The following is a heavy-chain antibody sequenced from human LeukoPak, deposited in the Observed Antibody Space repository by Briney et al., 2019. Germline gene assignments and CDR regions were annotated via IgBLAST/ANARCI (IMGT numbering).Heavy chain of an antibody. CDR3: ATVRSVVY. D-gene: IGHD2-2*01. V-gene: IGHV1-24*01. CDR2: FDPEDGET. Sequence: ASVKVSCKVSGYTLTELSMHWVRQAPGKGLEWMGGFDPEDGETIYAQKFQGRVTMTEGTSTDTAYMELSSLRSEDTAVYYCATVRSVVYWGQGTLVTVSS. CDR1: GYTLTELS. J-gene: IGHJ4*02.